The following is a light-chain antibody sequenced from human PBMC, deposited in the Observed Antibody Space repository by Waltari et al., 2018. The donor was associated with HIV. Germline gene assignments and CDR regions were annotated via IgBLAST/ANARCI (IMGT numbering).Light chain of an antibody. CDR2: QDS. CDR3: QAWDTNTFV. V-gene: IGLV3-1*01. Sequence: DLSQPASVSVSPGQTATVSCSGDKLGNRFVCWYRQRPGQSPELIIYQDSRRPSGISDRSSGSTSGTKATLTIRGTQSLDEGDYYCQAWDTNTFVFGGGTRVTVL. CDR1: KLGNRF. J-gene: IGLJ1*01.